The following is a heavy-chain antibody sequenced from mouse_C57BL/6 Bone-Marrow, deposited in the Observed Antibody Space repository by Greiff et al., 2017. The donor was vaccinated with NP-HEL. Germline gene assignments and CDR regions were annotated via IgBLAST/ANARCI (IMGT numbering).Heavy chain of an antibody. J-gene: IGHJ4*01. CDR1: GFTFSDYG. CDR2: ISSGSSTI. V-gene: IGHV5-17*01. CDR3: ARRYDYDYAMDY. Sequence: EVQRVESGGGLVKPGGSLKLSCAASGFTFSDYGMHWVRQAPEKGLEWVAYISSGSSTIYYADTVKGRFTIARDNAKNTLFLQMTSLRSEDTAMYYCARRYDYDYAMDYWGQGTSVTVSS. D-gene: IGHD2-4*01.